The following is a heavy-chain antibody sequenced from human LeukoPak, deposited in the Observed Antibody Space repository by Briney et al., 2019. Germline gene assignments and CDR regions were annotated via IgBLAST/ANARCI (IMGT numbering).Heavy chain of an antibody. CDR1: GFTFSVSW. J-gene: IGHJ4*03. Sequence: GGSLRLSCAASGFTFSVSWMSWVRQAPGKGLEWVASINQGESMIWYVDSVKGRFTISRDNANNLLFLQMNYMRVEDTAVYYCAKLLRDVTIYDFWGHGDLVTVSS. CDR3: AKLLRDVTIYDF. V-gene: IGHV3-7*01. D-gene: IGHD5-24*01. CDR2: INQGESMI.